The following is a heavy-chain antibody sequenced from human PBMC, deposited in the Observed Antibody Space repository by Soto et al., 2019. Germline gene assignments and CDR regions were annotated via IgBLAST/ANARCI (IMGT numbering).Heavy chain of an antibody. CDR3: ARERVGPFDY. Sequence: ASVKVSCKASGYTFTSYAMHWVRQAPGQRLEWMGWINAGNGNTKYSRKFQGRVTITRDTSASTAYMELSSLRSEDTAVYYCARERVGPFDYWGQGTLVTVSS. V-gene: IGHV1-3*01. D-gene: IGHD1-26*01. CDR2: INAGNGNT. J-gene: IGHJ4*02. CDR1: GYTFTSYA.